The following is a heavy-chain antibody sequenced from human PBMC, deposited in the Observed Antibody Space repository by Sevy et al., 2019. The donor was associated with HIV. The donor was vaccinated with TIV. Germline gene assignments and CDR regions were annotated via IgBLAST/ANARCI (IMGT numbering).Heavy chain of an antibody. V-gene: IGHV4-31*03. D-gene: IGHD3-16*01. J-gene: IGHJ5*02. CDR1: GGSINSGDYY. Sequence: SETLSLTCTVSGGSINSGDYYWSWLRQHPEKGLEWIGYIFHTGITYYNRSFKSRATISVDTSKIQFSLKLSLMAAADTAVYYCAREDTKGVWFDPWGQGTLVTVSS. CDR3: AREDTKGVWFDP. CDR2: IFHTGIT.